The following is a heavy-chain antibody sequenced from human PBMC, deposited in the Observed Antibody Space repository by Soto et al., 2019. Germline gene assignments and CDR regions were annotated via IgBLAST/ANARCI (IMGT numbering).Heavy chain of an antibody. Sequence: VKVSCKASGGTFSSYAISWVRQAPGQGLEWMGGIIPIFGTANYAQKFQGRVTITADKSTSTAYMELSSLRSEDTAVYYCARAVRHYSSSVGFDYWGQGTLVTVSS. D-gene: IGHD6-6*01. CDR2: IIPIFGTA. CDR1: GGTFSSYA. V-gene: IGHV1-69*13. J-gene: IGHJ4*02. CDR3: ARAVRHYSSSVGFDY.